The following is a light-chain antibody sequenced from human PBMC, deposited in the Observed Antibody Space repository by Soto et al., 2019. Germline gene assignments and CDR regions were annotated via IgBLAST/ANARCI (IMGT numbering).Light chain of an antibody. CDR3: RQYEAHPLT. CDR2: KAS. CDR1: QSISSW. V-gene: IGKV1-5*03. J-gene: IGKJ4*01. Sequence: DIQLTQSPSTLSASVGDRATITCRASQSISSWLAWYQQKPGKAPKLLVYKASSLESGVPSRFSGSGSGTEFTLIISPLQPDDFATSYCRQYEAHPLTFGGGTKVEI.